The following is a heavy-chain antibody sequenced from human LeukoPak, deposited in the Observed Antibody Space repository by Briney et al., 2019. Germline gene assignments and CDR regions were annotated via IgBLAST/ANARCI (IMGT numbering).Heavy chain of an antibody. CDR2: IYHSGST. CDR1: GGSISSSNW. V-gene: IGHV4-4*02. D-gene: IGHD2-21*02. CDR3: ARRSGSTYCGGDCYSNAFDI. J-gene: IGHJ3*02. Sequence: SETLSLTCAVSGGSISSSNWWSWVRQPPGKGLEWIGEIYHSGSTNYNPSLKSRVTISVDKSKNQFSLKLSSVTAADTAVYYCARRSGSTYCGGDCYSNAFDIWGQGTMVTVSS.